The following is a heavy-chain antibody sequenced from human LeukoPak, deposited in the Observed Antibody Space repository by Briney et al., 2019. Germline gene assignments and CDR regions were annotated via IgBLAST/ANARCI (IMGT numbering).Heavy chain of an antibody. CDR3: AREGGKVDY. J-gene: IGHJ4*02. D-gene: IGHD4-23*01. CDR2: ICHSGST. Sequence: SETLSLTCTVSGYSISSGYYWGWIRQPPGKGLEWIGSICHSGSTYYNPSLKSRVTISVDTSKNQFSLKLSSVTAADTAVYYCAREGGKVDYWGQGTLVTVSS. CDR1: GYSISSGYY. V-gene: IGHV4-38-2*02.